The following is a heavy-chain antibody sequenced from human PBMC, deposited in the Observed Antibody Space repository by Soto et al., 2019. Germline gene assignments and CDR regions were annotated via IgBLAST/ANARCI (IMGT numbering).Heavy chain of an antibody. CDR3: ARDKLPLGYRTNGVCYTASDAFDI. Sequence: GGSLRLSCAASGCTFSSYWMSWVRQAPGKGLEWVANIKQDGSEKYYVDSVKGRFTISRDNAKNSLYLQMNSLRAEDTAVYYCARDKLPLGYRTNGVCYTASDAFDIWGQGTMVTVSS. V-gene: IGHV3-7*01. CDR2: IKQDGSEK. J-gene: IGHJ3*02. D-gene: IGHD2-8*01. CDR1: GCTFSSYW.